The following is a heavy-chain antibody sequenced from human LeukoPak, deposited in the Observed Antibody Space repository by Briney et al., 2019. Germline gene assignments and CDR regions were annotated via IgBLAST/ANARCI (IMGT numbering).Heavy chain of an antibody. Sequence: ASVKVSCKASGYTFTSYGISWVRQAPGQGLEWMGWISAYNGNTNYAQKLQGRVTMTTDTSTSTAYMELRSLRSDDTAVYYCAGTWYYYDSGGYPYWGRGTLVTVSS. CDR3: AGTWYYYDSGGYPY. J-gene: IGHJ4*02. D-gene: IGHD3-22*01. CDR1: GYTFTSYG. CDR2: ISAYNGNT. V-gene: IGHV1-18*04.